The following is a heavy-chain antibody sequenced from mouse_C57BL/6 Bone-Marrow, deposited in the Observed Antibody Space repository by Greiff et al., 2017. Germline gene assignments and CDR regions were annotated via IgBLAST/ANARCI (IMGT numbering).Heavy chain of an antibody. D-gene: IGHD2-3*01. Sequence: EVKLMESGGGLVQPGGSLSLSCAASGFTFTDYYMSWVRQPPGKALEWLGFIRNKANGYTTEYSASVKGRFTISRDNSQSILYLQMNALRAEDSATYYCARYDGSPLAYWGQGTLVTVSA. V-gene: IGHV7-3*01. J-gene: IGHJ3*01. CDR1: GFTFTDYY. CDR3: ARYDGSPLAY. CDR2: IRNKANGYTT.